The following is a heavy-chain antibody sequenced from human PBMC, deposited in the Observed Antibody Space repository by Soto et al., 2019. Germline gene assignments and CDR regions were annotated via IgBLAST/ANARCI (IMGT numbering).Heavy chain of an antibody. CDR2: IIPIFGTA. J-gene: IGHJ6*02. Sequence: GASVKVSCKASGGTFSSYAISWVRQAPGQGLEWMGGIIPIFGTANYAQKFQGRVTITADESTSTAYMELSSLRSEDTAVYYCARGLQYYYGMDVWGQGTTVTVSS. V-gene: IGHV1-69*13. CDR3: ARGLQYYYGMDV. D-gene: IGHD4-4*01. CDR1: GGTFSSYA.